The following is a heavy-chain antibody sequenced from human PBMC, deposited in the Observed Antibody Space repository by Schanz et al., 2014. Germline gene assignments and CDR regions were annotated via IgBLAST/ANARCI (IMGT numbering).Heavy chain of an antibody. J-gene: IGHJ6*03. CDR1: GLTFSNHG. CDR2: IWYDGSNE. CDR3: SSAHHWVCRWYIDA. V-gene: IGHV3-33*01. D-gene: IGHD2-15*01. Sequence: QVQLVESEGGVVQPGRSLRLSCAASGLTFSNHGMHWVRQSPGKGLEWVALIWYDGSNEYYADSVKGRFTMTRDNPKKTHNLQINSQRAKNRTRYDGSSAHHWVCRWYIDAWGKGTPVTVSS.